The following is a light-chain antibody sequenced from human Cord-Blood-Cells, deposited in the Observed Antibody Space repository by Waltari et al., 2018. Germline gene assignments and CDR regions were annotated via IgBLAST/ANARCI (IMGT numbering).Light chain of an antibody. CDR1: SSYVGSYNL. J-gene: IGLJ3*02. CDR3: FSYAGSSTFEV. CDR2: EGS. Sequence: QSALTQPASVSGSPGPSTTISCPGTSSYVGSYNLVSWYQQHPGKAPKLMIYEGSKRPSGVSNRFSGSKSGNTASLTISGLQAEDEADYYCFSYAGSSTFEVFGGGTKLTVL. V-gene: IGLV2-23*03.